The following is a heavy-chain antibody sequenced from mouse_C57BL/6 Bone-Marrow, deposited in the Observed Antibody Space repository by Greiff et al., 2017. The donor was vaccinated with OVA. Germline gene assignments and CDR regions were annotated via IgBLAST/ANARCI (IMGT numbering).Heavy chain of an antibody. V-gene: IGHV5-12*01. CDR3: ARGGDYDRFAY. J-gene: IGHJ3*01. Sequence: EVNVVESGGGLVQPGGSLKLSCAASGFTFSDYYMYWVRQTPEKRLEWVAYISNGGGSTYYPDTVKGRFTISRDNAKNTLYLQMSRLKSEDTAMYYCARGGDYDRFAYWGQGTLVTVSA. CDR1: GFTFSDYY. CDR2: ISNGGGST. D-gene: IGHD2-4*01.